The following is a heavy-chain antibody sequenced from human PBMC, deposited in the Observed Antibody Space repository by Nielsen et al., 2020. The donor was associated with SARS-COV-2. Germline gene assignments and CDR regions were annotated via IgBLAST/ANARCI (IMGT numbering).Heavy chain of an antibody. CDR3: ARRSGSSHWLFDY. D-gene: IGHD3-10*01. V-gene: IGHV4-61*01. J-gene: IGHJ4*02. CDR1: GGSVSSGSYY. CDR2: IYYSGST. Sequence: SETLSLTCTVSGGSVSSGSYYWSWIRQPPGKGLEWIGYIYYSGSTNYNPSLKSRVTISVDTSKNQFSLKLSSVTAADTAVYYCARRSGSSHWLFDYWGQGTLVTVSS.